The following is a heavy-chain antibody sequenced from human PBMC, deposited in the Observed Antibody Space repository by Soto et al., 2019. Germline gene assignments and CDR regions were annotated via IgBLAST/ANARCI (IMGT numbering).Heavy chain of an antibody. J-gene: IGHJ4*02. D-gene: IGHD4-17*01. CDR2: LSAGGTSA. CDR1: GFTFSSYA. CDR3: ARGTYGDYDF. V-gene: IGHV3-23*01. Sequence: GGSLRLSCAASGFTFSSYAMSWVRQAPGKGLEWVSALSAGGTSAYYTVSVEGRFTISRDNSKNILYLQMNSLKADDTAVYYCARGTYGDYDFWGQGTLVTVSS.